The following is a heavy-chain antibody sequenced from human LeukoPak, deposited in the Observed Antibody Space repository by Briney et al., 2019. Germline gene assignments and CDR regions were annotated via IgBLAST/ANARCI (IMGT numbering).Heavy chain of an antibody. V-gene: IGHV3-23*01. CDR2: VSGSGGTR. J-gene: IGHJ4*02. D-gene: IGHD4-11*01. Sequence: GGSLRLSCAASGFAFSTYAMSWVRQAPGKGLEWVSVVSGSGGTRYYADSVKGRFTISRDNPKNTVDLQMNSLRAEDTAVYYCAKDVLPTVWSPEYWGQGTLVTVSS. CDR1: GFAFSTYA. CDR3: AKDVLPTVWSPEY.